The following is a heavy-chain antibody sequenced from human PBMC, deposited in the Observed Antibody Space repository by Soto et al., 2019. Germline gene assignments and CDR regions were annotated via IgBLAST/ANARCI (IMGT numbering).Heavy chain of an antibody. CDR1: SDSVSEYF. V-gene: IGHV4-4*07. D-gene: IGHD5-12*01. CDR3: ARLTSSGINNRHFDY. CDR2: VATWGAT. J-gene: IGHJ4*02. Sequence: QVRLQESGPGLVKPSETLSINCPFSSDSVSEYFWSWVRQSTRHGLQWFGRVATWGATSYNPSFAGRVTISMASSKTSVSLTLTSVTAADTATYYCARLTSSGINNRHFDYWGQGVLVTVSS.